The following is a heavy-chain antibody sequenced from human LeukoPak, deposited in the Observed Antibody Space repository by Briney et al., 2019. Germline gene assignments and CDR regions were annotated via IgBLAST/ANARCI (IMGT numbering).Heavy chain of an antibody. J-gene: IGHJ4*02. V-gene: IGHV4-61*08. D-gene: IGHD4-17*01. Sequence: SETLTLSCTVSGGSVSSGGYYWSWIRQPPGKGLEWIGYIYYSGSTNYNPSLKSRVTISVDTSKNQFSLKLSSVIAADTAVYYCARDHYGFDYWGEGTLVTVSS. CDR3: ARDHYGFDY. CDR2: IYYSGST. CDR1: GGSVSSGGYY.